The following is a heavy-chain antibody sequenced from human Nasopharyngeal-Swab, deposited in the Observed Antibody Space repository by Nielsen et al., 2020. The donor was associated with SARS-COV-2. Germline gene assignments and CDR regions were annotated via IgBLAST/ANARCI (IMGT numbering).Heavy chain of an antibody. CDR1: GYTFTNYA. CDR2: INAGNGNT. J-gene: IGHJ2*01. D-gene: IGHD6-6*01. CDR3: ARSDYGSSSSWNFDL. V-gene: IGHV1-3*01. Sequence: ASVKVSCKASGYTFTNYAIHWVRQAPGQRLDWMGWINAGNGNTMYSQNFQGRVTITRDTSASTAYMNLSSLRSEDTAVYYCARSDYGSSSSWNFDLWGRGTLVTVSS.